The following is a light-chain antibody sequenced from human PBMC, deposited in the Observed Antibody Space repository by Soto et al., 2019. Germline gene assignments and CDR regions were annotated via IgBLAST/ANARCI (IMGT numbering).Light chain of an antibody. Sequence: EIVLTQSPATLSLSPGERATLSCRASQSVSSYLAWYQQKPGQAPRLLIYDASNRATGIPARFSGSGSGTDFTLTISSLAPEDFAVYYCQQRSNWPPTWTCGQGTKVEIK. CDR2: DAS. CDR3: QQRSNWPPTWT. J-gene: IGKJ1*01. CDR1: QSVSSY. V-gene: IGKV3-11*01.